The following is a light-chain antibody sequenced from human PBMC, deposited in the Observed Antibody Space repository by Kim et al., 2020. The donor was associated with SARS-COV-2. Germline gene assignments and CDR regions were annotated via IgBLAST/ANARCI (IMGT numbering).Light chain of an antibody. J-gene: IGLJ3*02. CDR2: DVD. CDR3: SSFRSGNTLL. CDR1: RSDVAADNY. V-gene: IGLV2-14*04. Sequence: GQSIHIACTGTRSDVAADNYVSWYQQHPGEAPKVIIYDVDNRPSGVSNRFSGSKSGNTASLTISEVQAEDEADYYCSSFRSGNTLLFGGGTQLTVL.